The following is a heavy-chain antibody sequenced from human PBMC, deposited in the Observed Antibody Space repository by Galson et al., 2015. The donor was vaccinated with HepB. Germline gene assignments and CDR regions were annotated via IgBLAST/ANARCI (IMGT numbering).Heavy chain of an antibody. Sequence: SLRLSCAASGFTFSSYAMHWVRQAPGKGLEWVAVISYDGSNKYYADSVKGRFTISRDNSKNTLYLQMNSLRAEDTAVYYCARDRKYCSSTSCSYYFDYWGQGTLVTVSS. D-gene: IGHD2-2*01. CDR3: ARDRKYCSSTSCSYYFDY. J-gene: IGHJ4*02. V-gene: IGHV3-30-3*01. CDR2: ISYDGSNK. CDR1: GFTFSSYA.